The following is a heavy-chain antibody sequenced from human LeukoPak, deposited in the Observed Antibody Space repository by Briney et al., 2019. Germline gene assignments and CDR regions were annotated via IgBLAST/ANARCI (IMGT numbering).Heavy chain of an antibody. CDR2: IWYSENNK. V-gene: IGHV3-30*02. CDR1: GFTFSSYG. D-gene: IGHD3-16*01. J-gene: IGHJ4*02. CDR3: AKAKGDGILDY. Sequence: GSLRLSCAASGFTFSSYGMHWVRQAPGKGLEWVAVIWYSENNKYYADSVRGRFTISRDNSKNTLYLQMNSLRAEDTAIYYCAKAKGDGILDYWGRGTLVTVSS.